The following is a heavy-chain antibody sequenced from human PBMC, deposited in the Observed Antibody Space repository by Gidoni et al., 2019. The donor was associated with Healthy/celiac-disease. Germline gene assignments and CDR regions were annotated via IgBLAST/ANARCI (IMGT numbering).Heavy chain of an antibody. CDR2: IDPSDSYT. D-gene: IGHD6-13*01. CDR3: ARRGSSWSWNYYGMDV. J-gene: IGHJ6*02. CDR1: GYSFTSYW. Sequence: EVQLVQSGAEVKKHGESLRISCKGSGYSFTSYWISWVRQMPGKGLEWMGRIDPSDSYTNYSPSFQGHVTISADKSISTAYLQWSSLKASDTAMYYCARRGSSWSWNYYGMDVRGQGTTVTVSS. V-gene: IGHV5-10-1*03.